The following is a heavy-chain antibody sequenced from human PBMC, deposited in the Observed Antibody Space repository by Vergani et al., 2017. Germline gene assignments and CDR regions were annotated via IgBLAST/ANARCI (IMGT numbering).Heavy chain of an antibody. CDR2: ISGSGGST. D-gene: IGHD3-10*01. Sequence: QLLESGGGLIQPGGSLRLSCAASGFTFNSYAMTWVRQAPGKGLEWVSAISGSGGSTYYADSVKGRFTISRDNSKNTLYLQMNSLRAEDTAVYYCAKDGVVLWFGEYQSDYWGQGTLVTVSS. CDR1: GFTFNSYA. CDR3: AKDGVVLWFGEYQSDY. J-gene: IGHJ4*02. V-gene: IGHV3-23*01.